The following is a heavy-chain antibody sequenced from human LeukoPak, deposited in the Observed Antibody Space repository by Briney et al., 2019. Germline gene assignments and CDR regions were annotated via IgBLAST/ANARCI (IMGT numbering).Heavy chain of an antibody. J-gene: IGHJ6*03. Sequence: SETLSLTCAVYGGSFSGYYWSWIRQPPGKGLEWIGEVNHSGSTNYNPSLKSRVTISVDTSKNQFSLKLSSVTAADTAVYYCAGPRSSGWYRFGYYMDVWGKGTTVTISS. V-gene: IGHV4-34*01. D-gene: IGHD6-19*01. CDR3: AGPRSSGWYRFGYYMDV. CDR2: VNHSGST. CDR1: GGSFSGYY.